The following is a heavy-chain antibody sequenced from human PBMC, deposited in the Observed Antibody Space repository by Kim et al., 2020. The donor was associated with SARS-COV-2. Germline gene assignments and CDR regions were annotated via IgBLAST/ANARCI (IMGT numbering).Heavy chain of an antibody. Sequence: SETLSLTCTVSGGSISSYYWSWIRQPPGKGLEWIGYIYYSGSTNYNPSLKSRVTISVDTSKNQFSLKLSSVTAADTAVYYCARSLIGYCSGGSYPLDYWGQGTLVTVSS. J-gene: IGHJ4*02. CDR2: IYYSGST. CDR1: GGSISSYY. D-gene: IGHD2-15*01. CDR3: ARSLIGYCSGGSYPLDY. V-gene: IGHV4-59*13.